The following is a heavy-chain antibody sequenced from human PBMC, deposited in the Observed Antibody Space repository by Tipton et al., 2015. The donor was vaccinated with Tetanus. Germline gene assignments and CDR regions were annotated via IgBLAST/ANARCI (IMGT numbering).Heavy chain of an antibody. CDR2: IYYTGNT. V-gene: IGHV4-31*03. D-gene: IGHD7-27*01. Sequence: TLSLTCTIYGGTFSGYYWSWIRQHPVKGLEWIGYIYYTGNTYYNPSLKSRLTISVDTSKNQFSLKLNSVTAADTAVYYCARQLWGYWFDPWGQGTLVIVSS. J-gene: IGHJ5*02. CDR1: GGTFSGYY. CDR3: ARQLWGYWFDP.